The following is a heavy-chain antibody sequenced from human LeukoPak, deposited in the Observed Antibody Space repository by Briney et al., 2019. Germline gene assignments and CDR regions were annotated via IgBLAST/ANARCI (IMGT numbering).Heavy chain of an antibody. CDR1: GYTFTGYY. CDR3: ARPQRRDAFDI. V-gene: IGHV1-8*02. Sequence: GASVKVSCKASGYTFTGYYMHWVRQATGQGLEWMGWMNPNSGNTGYAQKFQGRVTMTRNTSISTAYMELSSLRSEDTAVYYCARPQRRDAFDIWGQGTMVTVSS. CDR2: MNPNSGNT. J-gene: IGHJ3*02.